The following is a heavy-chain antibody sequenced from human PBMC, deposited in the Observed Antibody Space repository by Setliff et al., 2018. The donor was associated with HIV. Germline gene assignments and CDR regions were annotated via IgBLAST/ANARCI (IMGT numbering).Heavy chain of an antibody. CDR3: ARTITTFGVIGRGGRMDV. V-gene: IGHV4-34*01. J-gene: IGHJ6*04. D-gene: IGHD3-3*01. CDR2: MNHSEH. CDR1: GGSFSGYS. Sequence: PSETLSLTCAVYGGSFSGYSWTWIRQSPGKGLEWIGEMNHSEHYYNPTLKSRATISMDTSKNKLYLELSSGTAADTALYYCARTITTFGVIGRGGRMDVWGKGTTVNVSS.